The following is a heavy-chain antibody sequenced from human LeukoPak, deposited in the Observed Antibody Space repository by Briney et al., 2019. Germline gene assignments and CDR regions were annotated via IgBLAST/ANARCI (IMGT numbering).Heavy chain of an antibody. CDR3: ARDLRESY. Sequence: GGSLRRSCAASGFTFSDYYMNWVRQAPGKGLEWVSSISSSSSYIYYADSVKGRFTISRDNAKNSLYLQMNSLRAEDTAVYYCARDLRESYWGQGTLVTVSS. CDR2: ISSSSSYI. V-gene: IGHV3-21*01. CDR1: GFTFSDYY. J-gene: IGHJ4*02.